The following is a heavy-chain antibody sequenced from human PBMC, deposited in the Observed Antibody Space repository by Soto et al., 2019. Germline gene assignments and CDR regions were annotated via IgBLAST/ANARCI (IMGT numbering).Heavy chain of an antibody. CDR2: IKSKTDGGTT. CDR1: GFTFSNAW. Sequence: GGSLRLSCAASGFTFSNAWMSWVRQAPGKGLEWVGRIKSKTDGGTTDYAAPVKGRFTISRDDSKNTLYLQMNSLKTEDTAVYYCTTDLPSYYDILTGYYMPFDYWGQGTLVTVSS. J-gene: IGHJ4*02. CDR3: TTDLPSYYDILTGYYMPFDY. D-gene: IGHD3-9*01. V-gene: IGHV3-15*01.